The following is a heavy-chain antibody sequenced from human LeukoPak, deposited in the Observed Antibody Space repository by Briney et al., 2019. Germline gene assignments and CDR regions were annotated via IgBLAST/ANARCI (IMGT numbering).Heavy chain of an antibody. J-gene: IGHJ4*02. CDR3: AREGDYYDSSGSCLY. CDR1: GGTFSSYA. Sequence: ASVKVSCKASGGTFSSYAISWVRQAPGQGLEWMGGIIPIFGTANYAQKFQGRVTITADESTSTAYMELSSLRSEDTAVYYCAREGDYYDSSGSCLYWGQGTLVTVSS. CDR2: IIPIFGTA. D-gene: IGHD3-22*01. V-gene: IGHV1-69*13.